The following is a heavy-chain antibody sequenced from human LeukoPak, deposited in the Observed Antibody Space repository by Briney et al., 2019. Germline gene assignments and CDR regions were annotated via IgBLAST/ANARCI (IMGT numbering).Heavy chain of an antibody. V-gene: IGHV4-4*07. CDR3: ARDIGQQLVHFDF. J-gene: IGHJ4*02. Sequence: SETLSLTCTVSGGSFSSYYWSWIRQPAGKGLEWIGRILTSGTTDYNPSLKSRVTMSVDSSKNHFYLKLTSLTAADTAVYYCARDIGQQLVHFDFWGQGTLVTVSS. CDR2: ILTSGTT. D-gene: IGHD6-13*01. CDR1: GGSFSSYY.